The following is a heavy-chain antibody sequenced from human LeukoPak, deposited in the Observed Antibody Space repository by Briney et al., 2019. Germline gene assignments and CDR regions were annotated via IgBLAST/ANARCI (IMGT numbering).Heavy chain of an antibody. D-gene: IGHD7-27*01. CDR3: ARSWGDVSSGYYYGMDV. CDR2: IGTAGDT. CDR1: GFTFSSYD. Sequence: GSLRLSCAASGFTFSSYDTHWVRQATGKGLEWVSAIGTAGDTYYPGSVKGRFTISRENAKNSLYLQMNSLRAGDTAVYYCARSWGDVSSGYYYGMDVWGQGTTVTVSS. J-gene: IGHJ6*02. V-gene: IGHV3-13*01.